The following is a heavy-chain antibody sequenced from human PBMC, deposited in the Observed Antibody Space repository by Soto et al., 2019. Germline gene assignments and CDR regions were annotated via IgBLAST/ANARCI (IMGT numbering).Heavy chain of an antibody. Sequence: SVKVSCKASGGTFSSYAISWVRQAPGQGLEWMGGIIPIFGTANYAQKFQGRVTITADESTSTAYMELSSLRSEDTAVYYCASSSSPRVVYYYYGMDVWGQGTTVTVSS. CDR1: GGTFSSYA. V-gene: IGHV1-69*13. J-gene: IGHJ6*02. CDR2: IIPIFGTA. D-gene: IGHD2-21*01. CDR3: ASSSSPRVVYYYYGMDV.